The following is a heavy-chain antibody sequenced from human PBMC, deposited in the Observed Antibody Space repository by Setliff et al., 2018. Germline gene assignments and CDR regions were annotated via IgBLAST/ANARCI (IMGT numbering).Heavy chain of an antibody. CDR2: ISSNGGST. CDR1: GFTFSSYA. Sequence: GGSLRLSCSASGFTFSSYAMHWVRQAPGKGLEYVSAISSNGGSTYYADSVKGRFTISRDNSKNTLYLQMSSLRAEDTAVYYCVKFGMGRYYNFRSGRNYYYYYYMDVWGKGTTVTVSS. CDR3: VKFGMGRYYNFRSGRNYYYYYYMDV. D-gene: IGHD3-3*01. J-gene: IGHJ6*03. V-gene: IGHV3-64D*09.